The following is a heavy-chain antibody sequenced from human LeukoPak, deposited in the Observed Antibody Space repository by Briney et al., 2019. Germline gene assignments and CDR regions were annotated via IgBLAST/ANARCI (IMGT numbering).Heavy chain of an antibody. CDR3: ARVYCSGGSCYSDY. CDR2: IYYSGST. CDR1: GGSISSYY. D-gene: IGHD2-15*01. V-gene: IGHV4-59*01. J-gene: IGHJ4*02. Sequence: SETLPLTCTVSGGSISSYYWSWIRQPPGKGLEWIGYIYYSGSTNYNPSLKRRVTISVDTSKNQFSLKLSSVTAADTAVYYCARVYCSGGSCYSDYLGQGTLVTVSS.